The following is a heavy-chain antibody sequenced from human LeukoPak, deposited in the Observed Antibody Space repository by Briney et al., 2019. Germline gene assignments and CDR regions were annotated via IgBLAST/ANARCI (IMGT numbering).Heavy chain of an antibody. CDR1: GGTFSSYT. Sequence: SVKVSCKASGGTFSSYTISWVRQAPGQGLEWMGRIIPILGVANYAQKFQGRVTITADKSTSTAYMELSSLRSEDTAVYYCARDKGTTPGDYWGQGTLVTVSS. V-gene: IGHV1-69*04. CDR2: IIPILGVA. J-gene: IGHJ4*02. CDR3: ARDKGTTPGDY. D-gene: IGHD1-1*01.